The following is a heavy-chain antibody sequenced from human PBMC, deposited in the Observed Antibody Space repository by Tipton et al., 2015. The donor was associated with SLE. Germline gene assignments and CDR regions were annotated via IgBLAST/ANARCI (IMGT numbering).Heavy chain of an antibody. D-gene: IGHD3-10*01. CDR1: GGSISSSNYF. CDR3: ARRSRFYNYFDY. Sequence: TLSLTCTVSGGSISSSNYFGGWIRQPPGKGLEWVGSIFYSGSTYYNSSLKSRVTLSVDTSSNQFSLKLSSLTAADTAVYYCARRSRFYNYFDYWGQGTLLTVAS. CDR2: IFYSGST. V-gene: IGHV4-39*01. J-gene: IGHJ4*02.